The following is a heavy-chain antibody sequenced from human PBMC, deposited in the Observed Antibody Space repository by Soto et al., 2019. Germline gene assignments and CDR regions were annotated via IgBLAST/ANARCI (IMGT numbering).Heavy chain of an antibody. J-gene: IGHJ5*02. D-gene: IGHD3-10*01. CDR3: ARDGRFGELLSWFDP. CDR1: GYTFTSYG. V-gene: IGHV1-18*01. CDR2: ISAYNGNT. Sequence: ASVKVCCKASGYTFTSYGMRWVRQAPGQGLEWMGWISAYNGNTNYAQKLQGRVTMTTDTSTSTAYMELRSLRSDDTAVYYCARDGRFGELLSWFDPWGQGTLVTVSS.